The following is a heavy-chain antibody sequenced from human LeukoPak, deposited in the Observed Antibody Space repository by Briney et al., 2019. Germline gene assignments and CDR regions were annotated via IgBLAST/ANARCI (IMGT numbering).Heavy chain of an antibody. V-gene: IGHV3-23*01. J-gene: IGHJ4*02. CDR2: ISGSGGST. Sequence: PGGSLRLSCAASGFTFSSYAMSWVRQAPGKGLEWVSAISGSGGSTYYADSVKGRFTISRDNSKNTLYLQMNSLRAEDTAVYYCAKEQRVWYSSSSRAIDYWGQGTLVTVSS. D-gene: IGHD6-6*01. CDR3: AKEQRVWYSSSSRAIDY. CDR1: GFTFSSYA.